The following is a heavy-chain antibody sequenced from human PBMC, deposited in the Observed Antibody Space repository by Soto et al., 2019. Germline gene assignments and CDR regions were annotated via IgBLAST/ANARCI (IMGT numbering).Heavy chain of an antibody. CDR3: THVTHLRRGD. J-gene: IGHJ4*02. CDR2: IQSTNDGGTT. D-gene: IGHD4-17*01. Sequence: EVQMVESGGGLVMPGGSLRLSCATSGFTFTVAWLSWVRQAPGKGLEWVGRIQSTNDGGTTDYAAPVKSRFTISRDDSKNTNYLQMNSLRTEDTAVYYCTHVTHLRRGDWGRGTLVTV. V-gene: IGHV3-15*07. CDR1: GFTFTVAW.